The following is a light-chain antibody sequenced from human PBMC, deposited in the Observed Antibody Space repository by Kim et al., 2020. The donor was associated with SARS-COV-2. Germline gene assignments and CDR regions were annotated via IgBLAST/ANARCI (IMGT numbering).Light chain of an antibody. V-gene: IGKV1-12*01. Sequence: DIQITQSPSSVSASVGDRVTITCRASQGISSWLDWYQQKPGKAPKLLIYGASTLQSGVPSRFSGSGSGTDFTLTISSLQPEDFATYYCQQANSIPPITFGQGTQLEIK. CDR1: QGISSW. J-gene: IGKJ5*01. CDR3: QQANSIPPIT. CDR2: GAS.